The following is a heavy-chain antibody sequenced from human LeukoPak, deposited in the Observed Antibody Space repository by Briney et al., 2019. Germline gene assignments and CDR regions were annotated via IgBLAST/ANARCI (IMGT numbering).Heavy chain of an antibody. CDR3: ARVTPTSDDFWSVDY. V-gene: IGHV1-2*02. Sequence: GASVKVSCEASGYTFTGYYMHWVRQAPGQGLEWMGWINPNSGGTNYAQKFQGRVTMTRDTSISTAYMELSRLRSDDTAVYYCARVTPTSDDFWSVDYWGQGTLVTVSS. D-gene: IGHD3-3*01. J-gene: IGHJ4*02. CDR1: GYTFTGYY. CDR2: INPNSGGT.